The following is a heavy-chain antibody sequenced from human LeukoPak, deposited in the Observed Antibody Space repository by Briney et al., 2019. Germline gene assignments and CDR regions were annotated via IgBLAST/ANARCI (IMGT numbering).Heavy chain of an antibody. J-gene: IGHJ5*02. Sequence: SETLSLTCAASGGSISSSNWWSWVRQPPGKGLEWIGEIYHSGSTNYNPSLKSRVTISVDTSKNQFSLKLSSVTAADTAVYYCARARRGAYYYGSGSYWVLFDPWGQGTLVTVSS. V-gene: IGHV4-4*02. CDR1: GGSISSSNW. CDR3: ARARRGAYYYGSGSYWVLFDP. D-gene: IGHD3-10*01. CDR2: IYHSGST.